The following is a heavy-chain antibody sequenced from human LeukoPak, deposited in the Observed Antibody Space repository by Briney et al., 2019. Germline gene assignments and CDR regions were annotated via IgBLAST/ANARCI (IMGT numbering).Heavy chain of an antibody. Sequence: GESLKISCKGSGYSFTSYWIGWVRQMPGKGLEWMGIIYPGDSDTRYSPSFQGQVTILADKSISTAYLQWSSLKASDTAMYYCARHKVAQGRYFDWLLYSPAFDYWGQGTLVTVSS. V-gene: IGHV5-51*01. CDR2: IYPGDSDT. D-gene: IGHD3-9*01. CDR3: ARHKVAQGRYFDWLLYSPAFDY. J-gene: IGHJ4*02. CDR1: GYSFTSYW.